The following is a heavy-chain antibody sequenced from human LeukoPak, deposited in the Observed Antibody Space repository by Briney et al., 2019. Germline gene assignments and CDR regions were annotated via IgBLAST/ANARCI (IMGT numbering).Heavy chain of an antibody. CDR3: VGGGNVDY. V-gene: IGHV3-43*01. Sequence: GGSLRLSCAASGFIFDVYTMHWVRQAPGKGLECVSLISWGSGRTHYADSVKGRFTISRDNSKSSLYLQMNSLRTEDTALYYCVGGGNVDYWGLGTLVTVSS. CDR2: ISWGSGRT. D-gene: IGHD4-23*01. J-gene: IGHJ4*02. CDR1: GFIFDVYT.